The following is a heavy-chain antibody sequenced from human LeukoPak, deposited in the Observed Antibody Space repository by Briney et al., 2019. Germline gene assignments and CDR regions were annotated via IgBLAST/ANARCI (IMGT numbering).Heavy chain of an antibody. V-gene: IGHV1-18*01. CDR2: ISAYNGNT. CDR1: GYTFTSYG. D-gene: IGHD6-19*01. CDR3: ARGFPGYSSGWYWFDP. J-gene: IGHJ5*02. Sequence: ASVKVSCKASGYTFTSYGISWVRQAPGQGLEWMGWISAYNGNTNYAQKLQGRVTMTTDTSTSTAYMELRSLRSEDTAVYYCARGFPGYSSGWYWFDPWGQGTLVTVSS.